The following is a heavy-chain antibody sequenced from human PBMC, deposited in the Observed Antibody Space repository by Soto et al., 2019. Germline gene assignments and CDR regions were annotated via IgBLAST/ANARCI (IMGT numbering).Heavy chain of an antibody. CDR1: GGSISGGVHS. V-gene: IGHV4-30-4*01. Sequence: QVQLQESGPGLVKPSETLSLTCTVSGGSISGGVHSWSWIRQPPGKGLEWIGHIFDSGSTYYNPSLTSRLTISVDTSKNQFSLRLSSLTAADTAVYYCAREIMPLTNDWYFDLWGRGTLVTVSS. CDR3: AREIMPLTNDWYFDL. J-gene: IGHJ2*01. CDR2: IFDSGST. D-gene: IGHD2-8*01.